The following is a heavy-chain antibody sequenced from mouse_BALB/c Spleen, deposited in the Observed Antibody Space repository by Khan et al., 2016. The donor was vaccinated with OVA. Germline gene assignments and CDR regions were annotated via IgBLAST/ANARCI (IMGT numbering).Heavy chain of an antibody. CDR2: ISYSVRT. CDR1: GYSITGGYG. CDR3: ARTARIKY. D-gene: IGHD1-2*01. Sequence: EVQLQESGPGLVKPSQSLSLTCTVTGYSITGGYGWNWIRQFPGNKLEWMGYISYSVRTNYNPFLKSRISITRDTSKNQFFLQLNSVTTEDTATYYCARTARIKYWGQGTTLTVSS. J-gene: IGHJ2*01. V-gene: IGHV3-2*02.